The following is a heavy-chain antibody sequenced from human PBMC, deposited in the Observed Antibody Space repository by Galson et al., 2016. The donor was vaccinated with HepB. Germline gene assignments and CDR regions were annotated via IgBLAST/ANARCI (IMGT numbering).Heavy chain of an antibody. CDR1: GYTFTTYG. D-gene: IGHD2-2*01. CDR2: ISAYNGNT. CDR3: ARDPRKIRYQLLEIYYYYYAMDV. V-gene: IGHV1-18*01. J-gene: IGHJ6*02. Sequence: SVKVSCKASGYTFTTYGISWVRQAPGQGLEWMGWISAYNGNTNYAQKLQGRVTMTTDTSTSIAYMELRSLRSDDTAVYYCARDPRKIRYQLLEIYYYYYAMDVWSQGTTVTVSS.